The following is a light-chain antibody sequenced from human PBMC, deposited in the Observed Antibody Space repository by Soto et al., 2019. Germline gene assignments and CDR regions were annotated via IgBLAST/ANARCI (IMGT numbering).Light chain of an antibody. CDR1: DSNIGNNY. CDR2: DNN. J-gene: IGLJ3*02. V-gene: IGLV1-51*01. CDR3: GTWDSSLTSWG. Sequence: QSVLTQPPSVSAAPGQRVSISCSGSDSNIGNNYISWYRQVPGTAPKVVIYDNNKRPSWIPDRFSASKSGTSSTLAITGLRTGDEAFYYCGTWDSSLTSWGFGGGTKLTVL.